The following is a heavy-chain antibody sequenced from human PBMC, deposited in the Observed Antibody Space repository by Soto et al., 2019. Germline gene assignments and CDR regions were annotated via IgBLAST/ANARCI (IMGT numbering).Heavy chain of an antibody. CDR1: GGTFRNYA. D-gene: IGHD2-2*01. V-gene: IGHV1-69*01. Sequence: QVQLVQSGAEVKKPGSSVKVSCKASGGTFRNYAFSWVRQVPGQGREWMGGIIPIFETTNYAQKFQGRVTITADESTTTTYTDLSSLSSEDTPVFFCARYMIPAAISYRDYGMDVWGQGTTGTVYS. J-gene: IGHJ6*02. CDR2: IIPIFETT. CDR3: ARYMIPAAISYRDYGMDV.